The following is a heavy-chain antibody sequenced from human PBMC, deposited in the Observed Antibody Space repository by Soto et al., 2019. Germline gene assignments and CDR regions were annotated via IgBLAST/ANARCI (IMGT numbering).Heavy chain of an antibody. CDR1: GGTLSTYG. J-gene: IGHJ5*02. V-gene: IGHV1-69*01. D-gene: IGHD2-21*02. CDR3: ARIGMALFTAGGFDP. Sequence: QLQLVQSGAEVKEPGSSVKVSCQASGGTLSTYGVTWVRQAPGQGLEWMGGIIPVFGTTTYAQKFQGIVTIGADESTNSAYLEVNSLRSEDTAVYFGARIGMALFTAGGFDPWGQGTLVTVSS. CDR2: IIPVFGTT.